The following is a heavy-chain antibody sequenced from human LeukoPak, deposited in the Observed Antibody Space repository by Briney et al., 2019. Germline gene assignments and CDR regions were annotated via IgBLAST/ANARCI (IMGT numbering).Heavy chain of an antibody. CDR1: GFTFSAFA. V-gene: IGHV3-64D*08. CDR2: ISSHGDTT. Sequence: PGGSLRLSCSASGFTFSAFAMHWVRQAPGKGLEYVSAISSHGDTTYYADSVKGRFTISRDNSKNTLYLQMNRLRPEDTAVYYCARGTVTAPDYWGQGTLVTVSS. J-gene: IGHJ4*02. D-gene: IGHD2-21*02. CDR3: ARGTVTAPDY.